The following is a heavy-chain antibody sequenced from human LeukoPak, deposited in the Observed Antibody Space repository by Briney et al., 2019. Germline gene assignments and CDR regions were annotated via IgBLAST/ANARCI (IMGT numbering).Heavy chain of an antibody. V-gene: IGHV4-38-2*01. D-gene: IGHD2-2*01. J-gene: IGHJ5*02. CDR2: IHHSGSD. Sequence: SETLSLTCAVSGYSISSAYYWGLIRQPPGKRLEWIAIIHHSGSDDYTPSLKSRVTISTDTSKNQFSLNLRFMNAADTAVYYCARLGYCSSTSCYFETWGQGTLVTVSS. CDR3: ARLGYCSSTSCYFET. CDR1: GYSISSAYY.